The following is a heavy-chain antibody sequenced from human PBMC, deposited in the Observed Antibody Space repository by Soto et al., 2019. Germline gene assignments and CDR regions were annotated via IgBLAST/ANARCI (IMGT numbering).Heavy chain of an antibody. J-gene: IGHJ4*02. CDR3: SRVYYDFWSGYYTVYYFDY. D-gene: IGHD3-3*01. Sequence: SETLSLTCNVSGGSISSSGSYWAWFRQPPEKTLERIAYIYYSGSTYYNTSLKSQVTISVDTSKNQFALKLSSVTAADTAVYYCSRVYYDFWSGYYTVYYFDYWGQGTLVTVSS. CDR2: IYYSGST. V-gene: IGHV4-39*06. CDR1: GGSISSSGSY.